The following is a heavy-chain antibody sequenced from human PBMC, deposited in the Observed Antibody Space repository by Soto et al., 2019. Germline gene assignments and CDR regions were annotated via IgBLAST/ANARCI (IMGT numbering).Heavy chain of an antibody. D-gene: IGHD2-15*01. Sequence: QVQLVQSGAEVKKPGSSVNVSCKASGGTFSSYTISWVRQAPGQGLEWMGRIIPILGIANYAQKFQGRVTITADKSTSTAYMELSSLRSEDTAVYYCATSPDCSGGSCYRYYYYMDVWGKGTTVTVSS. J-gene: IGHJ6*03. V-gene: IGHV1-69*02. CDR1: GGTFSSYT. CDR2: IIPILGIA. CDR3: ATSPDCSGGSCYRYYYYMDV.